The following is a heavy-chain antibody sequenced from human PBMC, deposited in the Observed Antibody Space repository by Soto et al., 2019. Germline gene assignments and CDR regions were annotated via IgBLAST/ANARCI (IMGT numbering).Heavy chain of an antibody. J-gene: IGHJ4*02. CDR3: AKDRRAGGNYGFYSDF. CDR1: GFTFRSYG. D-gene: IGHD1-7*01. Sequence: GGSLRLSCAASGFTFRSYGMTWVRQAPGKGLEWVSFSSATGAGTYYADSVKGRFTISRDNSKNTLYLQMTSLRADDTAVYYCAKDRRAGGNYGFYSDFWGQGALVTVSS. CDR2: SSATGAGT. V-gene: IGHV3-23*01.